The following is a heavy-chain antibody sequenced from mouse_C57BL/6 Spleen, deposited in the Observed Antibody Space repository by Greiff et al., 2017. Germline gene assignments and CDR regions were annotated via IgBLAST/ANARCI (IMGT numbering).Heavy chain of an antibody. V-gene: IGHV1-80*01. CDR3: ARRGGYYGYFDV. CDR1: GYAFSSYW. Sequence: VQLQESGAELVKPGASVKISCKASGYAFSSYWMNWVKQRPGKGLEWIGQIYPGDGDTNYNGKFKGKATLTADKSSSTAYMQLSSLTSEDSAVYFCARRGGYYGYFDVWGTGTTVTVSS. J-gene: IGHJ1*03. D-gene: IGHD2-2*01. CDR2: IYPGDGDT.